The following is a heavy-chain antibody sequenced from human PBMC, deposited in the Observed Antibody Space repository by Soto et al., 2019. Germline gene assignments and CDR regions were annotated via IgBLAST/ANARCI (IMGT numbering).Heavy chain of an antibody. Sequence: ASVKVSCKASGYTFTSYGISWVRQAPGQGREWMGWISAYNGNTNYAQKLQGRVTMTTDTSTSTAYMELRSLRSDDTAVYYCARACSSTSCYVYYYYGMDVWGQGTTVTVSS. CDR1: GYTFTSYG. V-gene: IGHV1-18*01. J-gene: IGHJ6*02. D-gene: IGHD2-2*01. CDR2: ISAYNGNT. CDR3: ARACSSTSCYVYYYYGMDV.